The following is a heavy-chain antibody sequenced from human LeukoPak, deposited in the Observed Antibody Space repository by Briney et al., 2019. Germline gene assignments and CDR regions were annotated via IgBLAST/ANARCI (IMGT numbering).Heavy chain of an antibody. CDR3: ARVASGWYDY. Sequence: GGSLRLSCAASGFTFSSYSMNWVRQAPGKGLEWVSSISPTGNYIYYSDSVKGRFTISRDNAKNSLYLQMNSLRAEDTAVYYCARVASGWYDYWGQGTLVTVSS. D-gene: IGHD6-19*01. V-gene: IGHV3-21*01. J-gene: IGHJ4*02. CDR1: GFTFSSYS. CDR2: ISPTGNYI.